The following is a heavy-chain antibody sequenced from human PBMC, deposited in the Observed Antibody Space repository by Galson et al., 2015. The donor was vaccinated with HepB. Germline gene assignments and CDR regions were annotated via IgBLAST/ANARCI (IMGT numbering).Heavy chain of an antibody. V-gene: IGHV5-51*01. CDR1: GYSFTSYW. Sequence: QSGAEVKKPGESLKISCKGSGYSFTSYWIGWVRQMPGKGLEWMGIIYPGDSDTRYSPSFQGQVTISADKSISTAYLQWSSLKASDTAMYYCARVPHTIFGVVSWFDPWGQGALVTVSS. J-gene: IGHJ5*02. D-gene: IGHD3-3*01. CDR3: ARVPHTIFGVVSWFDP. CDR2: IYPGDSDT.